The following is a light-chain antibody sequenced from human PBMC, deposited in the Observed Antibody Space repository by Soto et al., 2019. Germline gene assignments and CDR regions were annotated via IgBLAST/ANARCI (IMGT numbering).Light chain of an antibody. J-gene: IGKJ2*01. V-gene: IGKV3-15*01. CDR2: VAY. CDR3: QQYNNWPRT. Sequence: EIVMTQSPATLSVSPGERATLSCRASQSVSSNLDWYQQKPGHAPRLLIYVAYTRATGIPARFSGSGYGTEFTLTISSLQSEEFAVYYCQQYNNWPRTFGQGKKLEIK. CDR1: QSVSSN.